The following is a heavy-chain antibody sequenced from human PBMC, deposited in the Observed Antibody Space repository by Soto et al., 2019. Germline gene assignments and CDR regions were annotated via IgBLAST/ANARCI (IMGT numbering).Heavy chain of an antibody. CDR1: GGSISSYY. CDR3: ARLTPPGSSSGYPAWYFDL. Sequence: QVQLQESGPGLVKPSETLSLTCTVSGGSISSYYWSWIRQPPGQGLEWIGYIYYSGSTNYNPSLRSRVTISVDTSKNQFSLELRSVTAADTAVYYCARLTPPGSSSGYPAWYFDLCGRGTLVTVSS. CDR2: IYYSGST. D-gene: IGHD6-13*01. J-gene: IGHJ2*01. V-gene: IGHV4-59*08.